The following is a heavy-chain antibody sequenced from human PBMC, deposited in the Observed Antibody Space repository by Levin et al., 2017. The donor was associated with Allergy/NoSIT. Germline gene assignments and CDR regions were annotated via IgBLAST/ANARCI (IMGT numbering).Heavy chain of an antibody. J-gene: IGHJ4*02. D-gene: IGHD2-21*01. Sequence: PSETLSLTCAVYGGSLSGYFWSWIRQTPGNGLEFIGEMSLSESTSYRSSLKSRVTISLDSSRNQFSLELSSVTAADTAVYYCARAPIEHIVVLGTTITQSTYYFDYWGQGTLVTVSS. V-gene: IGHV4-34*01. CDR1: GGSLSGYF. CDR2: MSLSEST. CDR3: ARAPIEHIVVLGTTITQSTYYFDY.